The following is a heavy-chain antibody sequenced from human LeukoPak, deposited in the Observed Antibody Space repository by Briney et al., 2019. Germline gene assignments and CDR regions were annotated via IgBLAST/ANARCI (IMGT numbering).Heavy chain of an antibody. CDR3: TRDSETYNWFDP. D-gene: IGHD1-26*01. CDR1: GFTFSGSA. V-gene: IGHV3-73*01. J-gene: IGHJ5*02. Sequence: GGSLKLSCAASGFTFSGSAIHWGRQSSGKGLEWVGQIDKKDKGYATATAYAASVKGRFTISRDDSINTAYLQMKSLKTEDAALYYCTRDSETYNWFDPWGQGTLVTVSS. CDR2: IDKKDKGYATAT.